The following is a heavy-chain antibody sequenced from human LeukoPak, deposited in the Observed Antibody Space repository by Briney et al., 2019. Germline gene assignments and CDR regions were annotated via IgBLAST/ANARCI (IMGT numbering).Heavy chain of an antibody. V-gene: IGHV4-59*01. CDR1: GGSISGYY. CDR3: ARFSKYSGSTSHYLDY. Sequence: SETLSLTCTVSGGSISGYYWSWVRQSPEKGLESIGFIYSTGSTSYNPSLKSRVTISIDTSQNQFSLRLTSVTAADTAVYYCARFSKYSGSTSHYLDYWGQGTLVSVSS. CDR2: IYSTGST. J-gene: IGHJ4*02. D-gene: IGHD3-22*01.